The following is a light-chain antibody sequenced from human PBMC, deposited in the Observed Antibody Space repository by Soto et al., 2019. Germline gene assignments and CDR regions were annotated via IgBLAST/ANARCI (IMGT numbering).Light chain of an antibody. Sequence: QSALTQPASVSGSPGQSIIISCTGTSSDVGYYNLVSWYQQHPGKAPKLMIYEDTKRPSGVSNRFSGSKSGNTASLTISGLQAEDEADYYCCSYAGNSPSYVFGTGTKVTVL. CDR1: SSDVGYYNL. CDR2: EDT. CDR3: CSYAGNSPSYV. V-gene: IGLV2-23*01. J-gene: IGLJ1*01.